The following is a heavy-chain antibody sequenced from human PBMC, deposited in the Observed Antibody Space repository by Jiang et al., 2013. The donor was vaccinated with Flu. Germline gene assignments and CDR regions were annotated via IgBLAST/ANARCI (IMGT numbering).Heavy chain of an antibody. CDR1: GGSISSSSYY. D-gene: IGHD4-17*01. CDR2: IYYSGST. J-gene: IGHJ6*02. CDR3: ARGYGDYTPYYYYYGMDV. V-gene: IGHV4-39*07. Sequence: GSGLVKPSETLSLTCTVSGGSISSSSYYWGWIRQPLGKGLEWIGSIYYSGSTYYNPSLKSRVTISVDTSKNQFSLKLSSVTAADTAVYYCARGYGDYTPYYYYYGMDVWGQG.